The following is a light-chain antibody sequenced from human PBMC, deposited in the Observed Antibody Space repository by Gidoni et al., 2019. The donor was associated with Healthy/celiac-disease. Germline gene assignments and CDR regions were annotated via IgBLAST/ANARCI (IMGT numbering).Light chain of an antibody. CDR3: AAWDDSLNGPV. CDR1: SANIGSNT. V-gene: IGLV1-44*01. CDR2: SNN. J-gene: IGLJ2*01. Sequence: QSVLTQPPSASGTRGQRVTISCSGSSANIGSNTVSWYPQPPGTAPKLLIYSNNQRPSGVPDRFAGSKSGTSASLAISGLQSEDEADYYCAAWDDSLNGPVFGGGTKLTVL.